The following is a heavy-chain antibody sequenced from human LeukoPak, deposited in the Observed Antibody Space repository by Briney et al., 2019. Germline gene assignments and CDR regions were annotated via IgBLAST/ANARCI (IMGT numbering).Heavy chain of an antibody. CDR3: ARDRHYYGSGSYPKNY. CDR2: ISSSGSTI. Sequence: GGSLRLSCAASGFTFSDYYMSWIRQAPGKGLEWVSYISSSGSTIYYADSVKGRFTISRDNAKNSLYLQMNSLRAEDTAVYYCARDRHYYGSGSYPKNYWGQGTLVTVSS. J-gene: IGHJ4*02. V-gene: IGHV3-11*04. D-gene: IGHD3-10*01. CDR1: GFTFSDYY.